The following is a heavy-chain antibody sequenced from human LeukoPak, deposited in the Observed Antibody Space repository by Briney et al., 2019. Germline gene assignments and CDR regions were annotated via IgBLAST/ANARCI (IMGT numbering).Heavy chain of an antibody. CDR1: GFTFSSYG. CDR2: IRYDGSNK. V-gene: IGHV3-30*02. Sequence: GGSLRLSCAASGFTFSSYGMHWVRQAPGKGLEWVAFIRYDGSNKYYADSVKGRFTISRDNSKNTLYLQMNSLRAEDTAAYYCAKDYSCSSTSCFFGAFDIWGQGTMVTVSS. J-gene: IGHJ3*02. D-gene: IGHD2-2*01. CDR3: AKDYSCSSTSCFFGAFDI.